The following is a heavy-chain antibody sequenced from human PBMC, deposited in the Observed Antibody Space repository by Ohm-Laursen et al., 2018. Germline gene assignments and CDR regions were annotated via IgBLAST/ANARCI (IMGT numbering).Heavy chain of an antibody. V-gene: IGHV4-39*01. CDR1: GGSISSTSYY. CDR3: ARKTDWNHYYFDY. D-gene: IGHD1-1*01. Sequence: GTLSLTCIVSGGSISSTSYYWGWIRQPPGKGLEWIGSIYYTGSTYFNPSLQSRVTISVDTSKNQFSLNLSSVTAADTAMYYCARKTDWNHYYFDYWGQGTTVIVSS. J-gene: IGHJ4*03. CDR2: IYYTGST.